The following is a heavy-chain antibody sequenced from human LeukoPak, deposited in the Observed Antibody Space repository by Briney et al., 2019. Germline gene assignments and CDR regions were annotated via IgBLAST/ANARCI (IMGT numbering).Heavy chain of an antibody. V-gene: IGHV4-61*02. CDR3: ARGGYCSSTSCAARPFDP. CDR2: IYTSGST. CDR1: GGSISSGSYY. Sequence: PSETLSLTCTVSGGSISSGSYYWSWIRQPAGKGLEWIGRIYTSGSTNYNPSLKSRVTISVDTSKNQFSLKLSSVTAADTAVYYCARGGYCSSTSCAARPFDPWGQGTLVTVSS. J-gene: IGHJ5*02. D-gene: IGHD2-2*01.